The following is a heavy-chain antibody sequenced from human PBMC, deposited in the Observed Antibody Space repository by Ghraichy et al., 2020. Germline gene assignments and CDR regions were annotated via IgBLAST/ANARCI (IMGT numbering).Heavy chain of an antibody. V-gene: IGHV4-30-4*01. CDR2: IEYSGSI. Sequence: SETLSLTCTVSGGSISSGDSSWSWIRQPPGKGLEWIGFIEYSGSIHYTPSLKSRVTISVDKSKNQFSLELSSVTVADTAVYYCAREREHYYDNSGYSYYYYMDVWGEGTTVTVSS. CDR1: GGSISSGDSS. CDR3: AREREHYYDNSGYSYYYYMDV. D-gene: IGHD3-22*01. J-gene: IGHJ6*03.